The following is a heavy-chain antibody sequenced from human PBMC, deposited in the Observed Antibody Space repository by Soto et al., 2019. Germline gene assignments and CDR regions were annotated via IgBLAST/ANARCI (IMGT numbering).Heavy chain of an antibody. V-gene: IGHV1-18*04. Sequence: QVQLVQSGAEVKKPGASVKVSCKASGYTFTSYGISWVRQAPGQGLEWMGWISAYNGNTNYAQKLQGRVTMTTDTSRSTAYMELRSLRSDDTAVYYCARDRFWTPYYYYYGMDVWGQGTTVTVSS. J-gene: IGHJ6*02. CDR1: GYTFTSYG. CDR3: ARDRFWTPYYYYYGMDV. D-gene: IGHD1-1*01. CDR2: ISAYNGNT.